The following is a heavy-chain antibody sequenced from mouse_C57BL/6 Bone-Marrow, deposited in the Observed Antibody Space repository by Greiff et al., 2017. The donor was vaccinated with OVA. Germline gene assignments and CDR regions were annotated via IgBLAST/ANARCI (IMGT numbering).Heavy chain of an antibody. V-gene: IGHV1-55*01. Sequence: VKLQQPGAELVKPGASVKMSCKASGYTFTSYWITWVKQRPGQGLEWIGDIYPGSGSTNYTEKFKSKATLTVDTSSSTAYMQLSSLTSEDAAVYYCATQFITTAGPFAYWGQGTLVTVSA. D-gene: IGHD1-1*01. CDR1: GYTFTSYW. CDR3: ATQFITTAGPFAY. J-gene: IGHJ3*01. CDR2: IYPGSGST.